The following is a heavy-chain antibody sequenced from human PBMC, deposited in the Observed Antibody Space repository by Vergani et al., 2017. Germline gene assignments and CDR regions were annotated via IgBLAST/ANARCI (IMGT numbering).Heavy chain of an antibody. V-gene: IGHV4-61*02. J-gene: IGHJ4*02. D-gene: IGHD2-15*01. CDR2: IHTSGST. CDR1: GGSIISHNYY. CDR3: ARGSCLGGSCYKPLFDY. Sequence: QVQLQESGPGLVKPSQTLSLTCTVSGGSIISHNYYWSWIRQPAGKGREWIGRIHTSGSTNYNPSLKSRVTMSEDTSKNQFSLNLTSVTAADTAVYFCARGSCLGGSCYKPLFDYWGQGILVTVSS.